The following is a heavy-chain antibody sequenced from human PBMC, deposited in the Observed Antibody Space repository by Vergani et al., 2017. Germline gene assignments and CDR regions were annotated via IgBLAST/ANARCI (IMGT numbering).Heavy chain of an antibody. J-gene: IGHJ6*03. CDR1: GFTFSSYS. Sequence: EVQLVESGGGLVKPGGSLRLSCAASGFTFSSYSMNWVRQAPGKGLEWVDRIKSKTDGVTTDYAAPVNGRFTISRDDSKNALYLQMNSLKTEDTAVYYCTTEFSCSGGSCNLYYYYYMYVGGKGTTVTVPS. CDR3: TTEFSCSGGSCNLYYYYYMYV. CDR2: IKSKTDGVTT. V-gene: IGHV3-15*01. D-gene: IGHD2-15*01.